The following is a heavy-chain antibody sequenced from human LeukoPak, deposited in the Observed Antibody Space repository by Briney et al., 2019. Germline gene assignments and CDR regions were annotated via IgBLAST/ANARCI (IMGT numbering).Heavy chain of an antibody. D-gene: IGHD6-13*01. Sequence: GRSLRPSCAASGFTFSSYGMHWVRQAPGKGLEWVAVISYDGGNKYYADSVKGRFTISRDNSKNTLYLQMNSLRAEDTAVYYCAKEATISSSWYPEPSDGMDVWGQGTTVTVSS. CDR3: AKEATISSSWYPEPSDGMDV. J-gene: IGHJ6*02. CDR2: ISYDGGNK. CDR1: GFTFSSYG. V-gene: IGHV3-30*18.